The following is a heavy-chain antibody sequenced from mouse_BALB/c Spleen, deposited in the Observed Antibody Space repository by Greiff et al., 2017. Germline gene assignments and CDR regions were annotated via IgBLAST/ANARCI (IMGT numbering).Heavy chain of an antibody. Sequence: QGQLQQSGAELVKPGASVKLSCKASGYTFTSYYMYWVKQRPGQGLEWIGEINPSNGGTNFNEKFKSKATLTVDKSSSTAYMQLSSLTSEDSAVYYCTRAYRGYAMDYWGQGTSVTVSS. CDR2: INPSNGGT. J-gene: IGHJ4*01. D-gene: IGHD1-3*01. CDR3: TRAYRGYAMDY. V-gene: IGHV1S81*02. CDR1: GYTFTSYY.